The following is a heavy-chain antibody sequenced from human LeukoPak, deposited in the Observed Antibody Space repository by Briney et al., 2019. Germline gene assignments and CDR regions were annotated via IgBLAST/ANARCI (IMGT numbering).Heavy chain of an antibody. V-gene: IGHV4-34*01. Sequence: SETLSLTCAVYGGSFSGSYWSWIRQPPGKGLEWIGEINHSGSANYNPSLKSRVTISVDTSKNQFSLKLSSVTAADTAVYYCASSIAVAGKNVYYYYYGMDVWGQGTTVTVSS. CDR2: INHSGSA. D-gene: IGHD6-19*01. CDR3: ASSIAVAGKNVYYYYYGMDV. J-gene: IGHJ6*02. CDR1: GGSFSGSY.